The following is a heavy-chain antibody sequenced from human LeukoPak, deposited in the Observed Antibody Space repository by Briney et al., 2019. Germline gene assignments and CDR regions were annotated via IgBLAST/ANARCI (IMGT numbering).Heavy chain of an antibody. D-gene: IGHD6-6*01. CDR1: GYTFTDYY. CDR2: INPNSGGT. CDR3: ASAPEYSSSSYQLDY. J-gene: IGHJ4*02. Sequence: ASVKVSCKASGYTFTDYYIHWVRQAPGQGLEWMGWINPNSGGTNYAQKFQGRVTMTRDTSISTAYMELSRLRSDDTAVYYCASAPEYSSSSYQLDYWGQGTLVTVSS. V-gene: IGHV1-2*02.